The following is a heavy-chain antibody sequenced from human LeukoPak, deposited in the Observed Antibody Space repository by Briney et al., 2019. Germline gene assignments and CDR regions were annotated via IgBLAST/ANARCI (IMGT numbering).Heavy chain of an antibody. CDR1: GFTFSDYY. J-gene: IGHJ4*02. D-gene: IGHD1-14*01. CDR3: ARRTGHPYFDY. CDR2: ISGDGSTI. Sequence: GGSLRLSCAASGFTFSDYYVSWIRQSPGKGLEWISYISGDGSTIFSADSLKGRFTISRDNAENSLFLQINSLRVEDTAIYYCARRTGHPYFDYWGQGILVTVSS. V-gene: IGHV3-11*01.